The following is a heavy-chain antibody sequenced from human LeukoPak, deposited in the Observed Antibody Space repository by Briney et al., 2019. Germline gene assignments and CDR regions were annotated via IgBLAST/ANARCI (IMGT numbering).Heavy chain of an antibody. Sequence: PGGSLRLSCAASGFTFSSYWMHWVRQAPGKGLVWVTRISSDGSSTTYADSVKGRFTISRDNAKNTLYLQMNSLRAEDTAMYYCARISLSGWANDYWGQGTLVTVSS. CDR3: ARISLSGWANDY. CDR2: ISSDGSST. CDR1: GFTFSSYW. D-gene: IGHD6-19*01. J-gene: IGHJ4*02. V-gene: IGHV3-74*01.